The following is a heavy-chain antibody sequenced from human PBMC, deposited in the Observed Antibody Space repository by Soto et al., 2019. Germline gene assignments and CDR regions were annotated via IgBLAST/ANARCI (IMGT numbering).Heavy chain of an antibody. J-gene: IGHJ4*02. CDR2: ISGSGGST. V-gene: IGHV3-23*01. CDR3: AKPLLAYPSNIAARYYFDY. D-gene: IGHD6-13*01. CDR1: GFTFSSYA. Sequence: EVQLLESGGGLVQPGGSLRLSCAASGFTFSSYAMSWVRQAPGKGLEWVSAISGSGGSTYYADSVKGRFTISRDNSKNTLYLQMNSLRAEDTAVYYCAKPLLAYPSNIAARYYFDYWGQGTLVTVSS.